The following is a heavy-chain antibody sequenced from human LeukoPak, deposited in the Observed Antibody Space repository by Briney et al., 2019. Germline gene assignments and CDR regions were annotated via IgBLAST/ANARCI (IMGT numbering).Heavy chain of an antibody. V-gene: IGHV3-74*01. Sequence: GSLRLSCAASGFTLSRYGMNWVRQAPGKGLVWVSRINSEGSSTTYADSVKGRFTISRDNAKNTLILQMNSLRAEDTAVYYCARDYYSRFDYWGQGTLVTVSS. D-gene: IGHD3-22*01. J-gene: IGHJ4*02. CDR2: INSEGSST. CDR3: ARDYYSRFDY. CDR1: GFTLSRYG.